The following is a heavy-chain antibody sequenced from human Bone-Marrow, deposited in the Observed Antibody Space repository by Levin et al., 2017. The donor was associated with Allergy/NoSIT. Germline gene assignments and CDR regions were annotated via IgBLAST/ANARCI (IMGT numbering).Heavy chain of an antibody. D-gene: IGHD4-11*01. V-gene: IGHV1-2*06. J-gene: IGHJ4*02. CDR2: INPNDGGT. CDR3: VRDRMTTIRTPFDF. Sequence: ASVKVSCKASGYTFTDYYMDWVRQAPGQGLEWMGRINPNDGGTNYAQRFQDRVTMTRDTSITTAYMELSSLRSDDTAVYYCVRDRMTTIRTPFDFWGQGTLVTVSS. CDR1: GYTFTDYY.